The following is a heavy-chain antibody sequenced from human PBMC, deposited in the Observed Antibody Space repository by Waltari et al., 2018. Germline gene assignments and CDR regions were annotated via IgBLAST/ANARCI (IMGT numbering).Heavy chain of an antibody. Sequence: QVQLQQWGAGLLKPSETLSLTCAAYGGSVSGYYWIWIRQSPGKGLEWIGEINHSGGSNYNPSLKSRVTISGDTSKNQLSLKLSSVTAADTAVYYCVRGRGVGRGVFAYWGQGTLVAVSS. V-gene: IGHV4-34*01. CDR2: INHSGGS. CDR1: GGSVSGYY. J-gene: IGHJ4*02. D-gene: IGHD3-10*01. CDR3: VRGRGVGRGVFAY.